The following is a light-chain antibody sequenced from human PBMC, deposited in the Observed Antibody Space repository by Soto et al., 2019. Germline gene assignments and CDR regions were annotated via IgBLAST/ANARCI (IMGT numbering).Light chain of an antibody. V-gene: IGKV1-5*03. CDR2: KAS. Sequence: DIQMTQSPSTLSASVGDRVTITCRASQSISYWLAWYQQKPGKAPNLLIYKASSLKSGVPSRFSGSGSGTDFTLTISSLQPDDFATYYCQQYNSYPLTFVGGTKVEIK. J-gene: IGKJ4*01. CDR3: QQYNSYPLT. CDR1: QSISYW.